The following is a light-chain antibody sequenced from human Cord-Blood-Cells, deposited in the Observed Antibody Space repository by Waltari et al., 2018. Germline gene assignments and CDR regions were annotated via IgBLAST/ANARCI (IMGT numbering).Light chain of an antibody. CDR2: EGS. CDR1: SSDVGSYNL. J-gene: IGLJ3*02. CDR3: CSYAGSSTWV. V-gene: IGLV2-23*01. Sequence: QSALTQPASVSGSPGQSITISCTGTSSDVGSYNLVSWYQQHPGKAPKLMIYEGSKRPEGVSIRFSGSKSGNKASLTISGLQAEDEADYSCCSYAGSSTWVFGGGTKLTVL.